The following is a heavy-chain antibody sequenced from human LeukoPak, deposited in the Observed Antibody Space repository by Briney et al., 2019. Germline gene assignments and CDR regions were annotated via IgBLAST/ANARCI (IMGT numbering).Heavy chain of an antibody. V-gene: IGHV4-39*01. CDR3: ARHQYSSGSTYHLDY. J-gene: IGHJ4*02. CDR1: GGSISTSYS. D-gene: IGHD6-19*01. CDR2: IYYSGST. Sequence: SETLSLTCTVSGGSISTSYSWGWIRQPPGKGLEWIGTIYYSGSTYYNPSLKSRVTISVDASKNQFSLRLSSITATDTAVYYCARHQYSSGSTYHLDYWGQGTLVTVSS.